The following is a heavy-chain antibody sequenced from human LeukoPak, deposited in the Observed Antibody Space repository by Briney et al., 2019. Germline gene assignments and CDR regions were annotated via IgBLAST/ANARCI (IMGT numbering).Heavy chain of an antibody. D-gene: IGHD1-1*01. CDR3: AREGVDWNHSVYYFDY. CDR2: INPNSGGT. CDR1: GYTFTGYF. J-gene: IGHJ4*02. V-gene: IGHV1-2*02. Sequence: ASVKVSCKASGYTFTGYFMHWVRQAPGQGLEWMGWINPNSGGTNYARKFHGRVTMTRDTSISTAYMELSRLRSDDTAVYYCAREGVDWNHSVYYFDYWGQGTLVTVSS.